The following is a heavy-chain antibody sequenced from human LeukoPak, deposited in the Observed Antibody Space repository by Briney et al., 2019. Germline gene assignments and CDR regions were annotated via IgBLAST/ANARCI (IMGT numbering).Heavy chain of an antibody. D-gene: IGHD2-15*01. CDR1: GFTFSSYA. J-gene: IGHJ6*02. Sequence: GGPLRLSCAASGFTFSSYAMNWVRQAPGKGLEWVSVISGSGGSTYYADSVKGRFTISRDNSKNTVYLQMNSLRAEDTAVYYCAKDQGYCSGGSCYGMDVWGQGTTVTVSS. V-gene: IGHV3-23*01. CDR3: AKDQGYCSGGSCYGMDV. CDR2: ISGSGGST.